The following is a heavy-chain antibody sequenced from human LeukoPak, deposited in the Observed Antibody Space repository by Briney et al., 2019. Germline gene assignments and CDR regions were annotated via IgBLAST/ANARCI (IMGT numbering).Heavy chain of an antibody. CDR1: GGSISSGDYY. CDR3: ARDSSGSYGDYGGLTDY. Sequence: SETLSLTCTVSGGSISSGDYYWSWIRQPPGKGLEWIGYIYYSGSTYYNPSLKSRVTISVDTSKNQFSLKLSPVTAADTAVYYCARDSSGSYGDYGGLTDYWGQGTLVTVSS. D-gene: IGHD4-17*01. J-gene: IGHJ4*02. V-gene: IGHV4-30-4*01. CDR2: IYYSGST.